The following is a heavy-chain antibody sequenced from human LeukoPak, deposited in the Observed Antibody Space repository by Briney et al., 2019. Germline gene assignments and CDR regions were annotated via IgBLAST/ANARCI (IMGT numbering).Heavy chain of an antibody. Sequence: GESLKISCKGSGYTFTNYWIGWVRQMPGKGLEWMGIIYPGDSDTRYSPSFQGQVTISADKSISTAYLQWSSLKASDTAMYYCARPLPILRGVVTSSDYWGQGTLVTVSS. CDR2: IYPGDSDT. CDR1: GYTFTNYW. J-gene: IGHJ4*02. CDR3: ARPLPILRGVVTSSDY. D-gene: IGHD3-10*01. V-gene: IGHV5-51*01.